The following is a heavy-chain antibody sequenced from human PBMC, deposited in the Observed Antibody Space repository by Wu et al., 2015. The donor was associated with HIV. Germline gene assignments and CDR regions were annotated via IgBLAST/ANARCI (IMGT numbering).Heavy chain of an antibody. J-gene: IGHJ6*02. V-gene: IGHV1-18*01. D-gene: IGHD6-19*01. Sequence: QIQLVQSGPEVKKPGASVKVSCKASGYTFTEFGISWVRQAPGQGLEWMGWISAYSDNSNSAQKVQDRVTLTTDASTTTAYVELRSLTSDDTAVYYCARGGLYSSGRASYGMDVWGQGTTVTVSS. CDR1: GYTFTEFG. CDR3: ARGGLYSSGRASYGMDV. CDR2: ISAYSDNS.